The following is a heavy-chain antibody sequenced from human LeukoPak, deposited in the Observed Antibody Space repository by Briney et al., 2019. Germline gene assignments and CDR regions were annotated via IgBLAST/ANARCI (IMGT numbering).Heavy chain of an antibody. J-gene: IGHJ4*02. CDR3: ATEKVGATRDFDY. Sequence: ASVKVSFKVSGYTFTDYYMHWVQQAPGKGLEWMGLVDPKDSETIYAEKFQGRVTITADTPTDTAYMELSSLRSEDTAVYYCATEKVGATRDFDYWGQGTLVTVSS. CDR2: VDPKDSET. D-gene: IGHD1-26*01. V-gene: IGHV1-69-2*01. CDR1: GYTFTDYY.